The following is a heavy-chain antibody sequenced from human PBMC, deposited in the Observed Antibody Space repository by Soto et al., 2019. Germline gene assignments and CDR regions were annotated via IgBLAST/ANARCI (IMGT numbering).Heavy chain of an antibody. CDR3: ARGRYGDY. J-gene: IGHJ4*02. D-gene: IGHD1-1*01. V-gene: IGHV1-18*01. CDR1: GYTFTSYG. Sequence: QVHLVQSGAEVKKPWASVKVSCKASGYTFTSYGITWVRQAPGQGLEWKGWISAHNGNTDYAQKLQGRVIVTRDTSTSTAYMELRSLRSDDTAVYYCARGRYGDYWGQGALVTVSS. CDR2: ISAHNGNT.